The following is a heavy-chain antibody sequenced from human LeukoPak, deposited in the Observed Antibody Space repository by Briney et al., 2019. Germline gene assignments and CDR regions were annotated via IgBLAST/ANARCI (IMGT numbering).Heavy chain of an antibody. CDR3: ARDRLQLQS. CDR1: GGSFSGYY. Sequence: PETLSLTCAVYGGSFSGYYWNWIRQPPGKGLEWIGYIYYTGNTNYNPSLKSRVTISVDTSKNQFSLKLSSVTAADTAVYYCARDRLQLQSWGQGTLVTVSS. J-gene: IGHJ5*02. V-gene: IGHV4-59*01. CDR2: IYYTGNT. D-gene: IGHD5-24*01.